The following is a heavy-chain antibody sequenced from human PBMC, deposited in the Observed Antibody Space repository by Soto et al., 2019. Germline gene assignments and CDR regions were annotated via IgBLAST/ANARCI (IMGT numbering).Heavy chain of an antibody. CDR1: GVTFSDYY. D-gene: IGHD6-13*01. CDR2: ISSSTSHT. J-gene: IGHJ4*02. CDR3: ARGRGAAADYFDF. Sequence: QVQLVESGGGLVKPGGSLRLSCAVSGVTFSDYYMTWIRQAPGKGLEWVSYISSSTSHTNYADSVQGRFTISRDNAKNSLFLQMNSLRAEDKAVYYCARGRGAAADYFDFWGQGTLVTVSS. V-gene: IGHV3-11*05.